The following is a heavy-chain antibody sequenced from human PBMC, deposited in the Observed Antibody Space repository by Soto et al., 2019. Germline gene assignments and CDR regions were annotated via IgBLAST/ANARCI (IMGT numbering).Heavy chain of an antibody. CDR2: IIPILGIA. D-gene: IGHD2-2*01. Sequence: QVQLVQSGAEVKKPGSSVKVSCKASGGTFSSYTISWVRQAPGQGLEWMGRIIPILGIANYAQKFQGRVTITADKSTSTAYMEMSSLRSEDTAVYYCARDGSSTVPAAMAGYNWFDPWGQGTLVTVSS. CDR3: ARDGSSTVPAAMAGYNWFDP. J-gene: IGHJ5*02. CDR1: GGTFSSYT. V-gene: IGHV1-69*08.